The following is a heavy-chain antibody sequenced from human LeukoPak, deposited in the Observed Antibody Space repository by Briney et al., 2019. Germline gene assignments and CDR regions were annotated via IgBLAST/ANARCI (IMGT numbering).Heavy chain of an antibody. J-gene: IGHJ4*02. V-gene: IGHV3-11*04. CDR3: ARESVPKYYYDSSGYYFS. CDR2: IGSSGTTI. D-gene: IGHD3-22*01. Sequence: PGGSLRLSCAASGFTFSDYYMSWIRQAPGKGLEWVSYIGSSGTTISYADSVKGRFTISRDNAKNSLYLQMNSLRAEDTAVYYCARESVPKYYYDSSGYYFSWGQGILVTVSS. CDR1: GFTFSDYY.